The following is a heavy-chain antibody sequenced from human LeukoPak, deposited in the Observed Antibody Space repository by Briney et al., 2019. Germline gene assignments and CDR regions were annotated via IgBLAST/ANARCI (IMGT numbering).Heavy chain of an antibody. Sequence: PSETLSLTCAASGGSISSGGYSWSWIRQPPGKGLEWIGYIYHSGSTYYNPSLKSRVTISVDRSKNQFSLKLSSVTAADTTVYYCARERDSSRGKWFDPWGQGTLVTVSS. CDR1: GGSISSGGYS. J-gene: IGHJ5*02. CDR2: IYHSGST. V-gene: IGHV4-30-2*01. CDR3: ARERDSSRGKWFDP. D-gene: IGHD6-13*01.